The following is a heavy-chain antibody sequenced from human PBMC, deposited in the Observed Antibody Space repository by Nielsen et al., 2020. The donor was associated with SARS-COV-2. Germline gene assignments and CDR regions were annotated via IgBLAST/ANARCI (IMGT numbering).Heavy chain of an antibody. CDR2: ISGSGGST. D-gene: IGHD3-9*01. CDR3: AKESDVLTATAYNWFDP. CDR1: GFTFNYA. V-gene: IGHV3-23*01. J-gene: IGHJ5*02. Sequence: GESLKISCIGSGFTFNYAMSWVRQAPGKGLEWVSAISGSGGSTYYADSVKGRFTISRDNSKNTLYLQMNSLRAEDTAVYYCAKESDVLTATAYNWFDPWGQGTLVTVSS.